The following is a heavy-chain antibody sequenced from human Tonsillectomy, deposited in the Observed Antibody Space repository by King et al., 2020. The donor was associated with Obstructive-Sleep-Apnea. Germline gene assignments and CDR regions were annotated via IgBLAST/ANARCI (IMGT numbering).Heavy chain of an antibody. Sequence: VQLVESRGGVVQPGGSLRLSCAASGFTFSSYGMHWVRQAPGKGLEWVAFIRYDGSNQYYTDSVKGRFTISRDDSKNTLYLQMNSLRTEDTSVYYCATDLGYRFDCWGQGTLVTVSS. CDR1: GFTFSSYG. D-gene: IGHD2-2*01. J-gene: IGHJ4*02. CDR3: ATDLGYRFDC. CDR2: IRYDGSNQ. V-gene: IGHV3-30*02.